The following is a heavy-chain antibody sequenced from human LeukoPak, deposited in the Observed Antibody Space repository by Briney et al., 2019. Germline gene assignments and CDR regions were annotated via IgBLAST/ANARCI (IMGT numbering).Heavy chain of an antibody. D-gene: IGHD3/OR15-3a*01. CDR1: GFTFSSYA. CDR2: ISGGGDST. J-gene: IGHJ5*02. CDR3: AATSLGLGLGWFDP. V-gene: IGHV3-23*01. Sequence: QPGGSLRLSCAASGFTFSSYAMSWVRQAPGKGLEWVSAISGGGDSTYYADSVKGRFTISRGNSKNTLYLQMNSLRAEDTAVYYCAATSLGLGLGWFDPWGQGTLVTVSS.